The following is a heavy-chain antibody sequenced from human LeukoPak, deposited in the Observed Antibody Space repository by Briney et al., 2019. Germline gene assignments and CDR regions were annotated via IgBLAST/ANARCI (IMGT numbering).Heavy chain of an antibody. Sequence: GASVKVSCKASGYTFTSYGISWVRQAPGQGLEWMGWISAYNGNTNYAQKLQGRVTMTTETSTSTAYMELRSLRSDDTAVYYCARDRDLYCSGGSCYSYAFDIWGLGTMVTVSS. CDR3: ARDRDLYCSGGSCYSYAFDI. CDR2: ISAYNGNT. D-gene: IGHD2-15*01. CDR1: GYTFTSYG. J-gene: IGHJ3*02. V-gene: IGHV1-18*01.